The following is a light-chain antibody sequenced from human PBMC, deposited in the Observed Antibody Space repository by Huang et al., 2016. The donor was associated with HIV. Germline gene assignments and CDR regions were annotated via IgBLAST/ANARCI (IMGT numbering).Light chain of an antibody. CDR3: QQYGSSPPTT. V-gene: IGKV3D-20*01. CDR1: QTVRSNY. Sequence: EIVLTQSPATLSLSPGERATLSCGASQTVRSNYSAWYQQRPGLAPRLLMYDGSTRATGIPDRFSGSGSGTEFTLTISRLEPEDFAVYYCQQYGSSPPTTFGQGTRLEIK. J-gene: IGKJ5*01. CDR2: DGS.